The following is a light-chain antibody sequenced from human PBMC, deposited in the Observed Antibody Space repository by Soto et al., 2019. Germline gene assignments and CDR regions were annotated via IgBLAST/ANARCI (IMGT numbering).Light chain of an antibody. V-gene: IGLV2-14*01. CDR2: EIS. J-gene: IGLJ1*01. CDR1: NSDIGGYNY. Sequence: QSVLTQPASVSGSPGQSITISCTGTNSDIGGYNYVSWYQQHPGKVPRVMIYEISNRPSGVSNRFSGSKSGNTASLTISGLQAEDEADYYCSSYTSSTTSYVFGTGTKLTVL. CDR3: SSYTSSTTSYV.